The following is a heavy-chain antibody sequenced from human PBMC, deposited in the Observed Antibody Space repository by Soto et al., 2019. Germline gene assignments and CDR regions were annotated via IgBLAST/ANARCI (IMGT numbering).Heavy chain of an antibody. V-gene: IGHV4-39*01. J-gene: IGHJ2*01. Sequence: QLQLQESGPGLMKPSETLSLTCTVSGASISSTTDYWGWIRQPPGKGLEWIASIYYSGNTYYNPSLKSRVTISVDTSKNQFSLTLSSVPAADTAVYSCARHKAYCGGDCYPGPGYFELWGRGTLLTVSS. CDR3: ARHKAYCGGDCYPGPGYFEL. CDR2: IYYSGNT. D-gene: IGHD2-21*02. CDR1: GASISSTTDY.